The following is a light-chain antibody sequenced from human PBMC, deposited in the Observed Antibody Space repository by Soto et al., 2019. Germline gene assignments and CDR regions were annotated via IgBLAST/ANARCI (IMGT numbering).Light chain of an antibody. CDR2: YDD. Sequence: QSVLAQPPSASGTPGQRVTISCSGSTSNVGSNLASWYQQLPGSAPKLLIYYDDLLPSGVSDRFSGSKSGTSASLAISGLQSEDEADYYCAAWDDSLNGYVFGTGTKLTVL. V-gene: IGLV1-44*01. J-gene: IGLJ1*01. CDR1: TSNVGSNL. CDR3: AAWDDSLNGYV.